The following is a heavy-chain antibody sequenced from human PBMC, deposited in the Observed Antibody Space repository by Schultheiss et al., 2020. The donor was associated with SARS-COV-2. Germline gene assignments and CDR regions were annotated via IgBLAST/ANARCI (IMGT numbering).Heavy chain of an antibody. CDR3: ARVPLHNPGDYVYNWFDP. J-gene: IGHJ5*02. D-gene: IGHD4-17*01. CDR2: INAGNGNT. V-gene: IGHV1-3*01. Sequence: ASVKVSCKASGYTFTSYAMHWVRQAPGQRLEWMGWINAGNGNTNYAQKLQGRVTMTTDTSTSTAYMELRSLRSDDTAVYYCARVPLHNPGDYVYNWFDPWGQGTLVTVSS. CDR1: GYTFTSYA.